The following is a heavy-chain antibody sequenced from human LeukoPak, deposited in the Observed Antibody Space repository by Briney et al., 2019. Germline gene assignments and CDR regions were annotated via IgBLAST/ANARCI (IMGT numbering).Heavy chain of an antibody. CDR2: IYNSGST. V-gene: IGHV4-59*12. J-gene: IGHJ4*02. CDR3: ARWSYYDSSGSFRGGYFDY. Sequence: PSETLSLTCTVSGGSISDYYWSWIRQPPGKGLEWIGYIYNSGSTNYNPSLKSRVTISVDTSKNQFSLKLSSVTAADTAVYYCARWSYYDSSGSFRGGYFDYWGQGTLVTVSS. D-gene: IGHD3-22*01. CDR1: GGSISDYY.